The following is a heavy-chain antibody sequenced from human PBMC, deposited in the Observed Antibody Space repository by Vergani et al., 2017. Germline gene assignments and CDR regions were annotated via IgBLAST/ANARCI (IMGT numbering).Heavy chain of an antibody. CDR3: AGHPSYGDLVDY. Sequence: QVQLVQSGAEVKKPGSSVKVSCKASGGTFSSYAISWVRQAPGQGLKWMGGIITIFGTANYAQKFQGRVTITADESTSTAYMELSRLRSDDTAVYYCAGHPSYGDLVDYWGQGTLVTVSS. CDR2: IITIFGTA. J-gene: IGHJ4*02. D-gene: IGHD4-17*01. CDR1: GGTFSSYA. V-gene: IGHV1-69*01.